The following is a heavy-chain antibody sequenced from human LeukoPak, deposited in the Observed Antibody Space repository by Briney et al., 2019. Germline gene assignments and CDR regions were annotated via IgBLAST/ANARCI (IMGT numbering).Heavy chain of an antibody. Sequence: GGSLRLSCAASGFTFSSYWMNWVRQAPGKGLVWVSRINGDGSSTNYADSVKGRFTISRDNAKNSLYLQMNSLRAEDTAVYYCAELGITMIGGVWGKGTTVTISS. CDR3: AELGITMIGGV. CDR1: GFTFSSYW. CDR2: INGDGSST. D-gene: IGHD3-10*02. J-gene: IGHJ6*04. V-gene: IGHV3-74*01.